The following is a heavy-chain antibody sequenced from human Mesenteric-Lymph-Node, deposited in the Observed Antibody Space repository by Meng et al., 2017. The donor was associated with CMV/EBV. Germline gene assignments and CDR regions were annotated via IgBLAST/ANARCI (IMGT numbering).Heavy chain of an antibody. Sequence: GESLKISCTTSGFTFDDYGMGWVRQAPGKGLEWVSGINWNGGSTNYADSVKGRFTISRDNAKNSLYLQMNSLRAEDTALYYCARGRHTNPYYSYGMDVWGQGTTVTVSS. CDR2: INWNGGST. CDR3: ARGRHTNPYYSYGMDV. V-gene: IGHV3-20*04. J-gene: IGHJ6*02. CDR1: GFTFDDYG.